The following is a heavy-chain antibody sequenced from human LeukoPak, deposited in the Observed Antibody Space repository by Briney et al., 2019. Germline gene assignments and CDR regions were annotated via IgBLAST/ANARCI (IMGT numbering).Heavy chain of an antibody. J-gene: IGHJ4*02. CDR1: GGTFNSYA. CDR3: AREWSTYDILTGYLRS. CDR2: IIPIFGTA. D-gene: IGHD3-9*01. Sequence: SVKVSCKASGGTFNSYAISWVRQAPGQGLEWMGGIIPIFGTANYAQKFQGRVTITADESTSTAYMELSSLRSEDTAVYYCAREWSTYDILTGYLRSWGQGTLVTVSS. V-gene: IGHV1-69*13.